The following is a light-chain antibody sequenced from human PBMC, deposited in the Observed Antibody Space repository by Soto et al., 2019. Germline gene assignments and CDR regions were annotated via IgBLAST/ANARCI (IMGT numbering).Light chain of an antibody. CDR3: ASYTSRATYV. Sequence: SVLTQPASVSGSPGQSITISCTGTSRDVGGYNWVSWYQQLPDRAPKLLISEVSIRPSGVSGRFTGSKSGNTASLTISGLLAEDGGDYFCASYTSRATYVFGTGTKVTVL. V-gene: IGLV2-14*01. J-gene: IGLJ1*01. CDR1: SRDVGGYNW. CDR2: EVS.